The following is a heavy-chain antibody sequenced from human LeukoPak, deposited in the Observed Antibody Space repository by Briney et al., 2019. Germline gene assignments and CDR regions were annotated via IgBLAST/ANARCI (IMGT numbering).Heavy chain of an antibody. V-gene: IGHV3-23*01. CDR3: AKVPRHYYGSPDPFDY. CDR1: GFTSSSYA. Sequence: GGSLRLSCAASGFTSSSYAMSWVRQAPGKGLEWVSAISGSGGSTYYADSVKGRFTTSRDNSKNTLYLQMNSLRAEDTAVYYCAKVPRHYYGSPDPFDYWGQGTLVTVSS. D-gene: IGHD3-10*01. J-gene: IGHJ4*02. CDR2: ISGSGGST.